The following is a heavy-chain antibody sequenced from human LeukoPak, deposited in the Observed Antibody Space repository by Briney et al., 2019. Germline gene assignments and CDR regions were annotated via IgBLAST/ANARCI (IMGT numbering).Heavy chain of an antibody. CDR3: ARGFDSPMDV. D-gene: IGHD3-9*01. J-gene: IGHJ6*03. V-gene: IGHV3-64*01. Sequence: GGSLRLSCAASGFIFSSYTIHWVRQAPGKGLEYVSSIKSNGDNTNYAKSVRGRFTISRDNSKNTVYLQMGSLRADDMAVYYCARGFDSPMDVWGKGTTATVSS. CDR2: IKSNGDNT. CDR1: GFIFSSYT.